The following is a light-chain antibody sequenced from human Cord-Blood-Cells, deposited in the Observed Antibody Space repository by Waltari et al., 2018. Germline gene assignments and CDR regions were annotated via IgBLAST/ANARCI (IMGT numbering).Light chain of an antibody. J-gene: IGKJ4*01. CDR1: QSVSSS. V-gene: IGKV3-11*01. CDR2: DAS. CDR3: QQRSNWLLT. Sequence: EIVLTQSPATLSLSPGERATRSCRASQSVSSSLAWYQQKPGQAPRLLIYDASNRATGIPARFSGSGSGTDFTLTISSLEPEDFAVYYCQQRSNWLLTFGGGTKVEIK.